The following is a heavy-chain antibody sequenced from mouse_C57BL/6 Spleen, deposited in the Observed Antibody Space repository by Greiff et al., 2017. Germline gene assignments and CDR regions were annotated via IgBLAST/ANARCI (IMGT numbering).Heavy chain of an antibody. J-gene: IGHJ4*01. CDR1: GYAFSSYW. V-gene: IGHV1-80*01. CDR2: IYPGDGDT. D-gene: IGHD1-1*01. CDR3: ARYGSSPYYAMDY. Sequence: LVESGAELVKPGASVKISCKASGYAFSSYWMNWVKQRPGKGLEWIGQIYPGDGDTNYNGKFKGKATLTADKSSSTAYMQLSSLTSEDSAVYFCARYGSSPYYAMDYWGQGTSVTVSS.